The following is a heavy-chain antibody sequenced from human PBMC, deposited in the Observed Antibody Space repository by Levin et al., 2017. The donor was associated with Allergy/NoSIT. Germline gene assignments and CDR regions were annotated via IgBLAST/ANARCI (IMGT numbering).Heavy chain of an antibody. V-gene: IGHV3-23*01. D-gene: IGHD1-14*01. CDR1: GVTFSSNA. CDR3: AKSRNSPTRDFDY. J-gene: IGHJ4*02. CDR2: ISGSGATT. Sequence: GGSLRLSCAASGVTFSSNAMNWVRQAPGEGLEWVSVISGSGATTFYADSVKGRFTISRDNSKNTLYLQMNTLRAEDTAVYYCAKSRNSPTRDFDYWGQGTLVTVSS.